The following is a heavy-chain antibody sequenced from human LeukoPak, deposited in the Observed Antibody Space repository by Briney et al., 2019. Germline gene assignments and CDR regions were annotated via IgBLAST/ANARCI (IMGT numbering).Heavy chain of an antibody. CDR1: GGTFSSYA. CDR3: AREGYSSSWSYNWFDP. CDR2: IIPIFGTA. Sequence: SVKVSRKASGGTFSSYAISWVRQAPGQGLEWMGGIIPIFGTANYAQKFQGRVTITADESTSTAYVELSSLRSEDTAVYYCAREGYSSSWSYNWFDPWGQGTLVTVSS. D-gene: IGHD6-13*01. J-gene: IGHJ5*02. V-gene: IGHV1-69*01.